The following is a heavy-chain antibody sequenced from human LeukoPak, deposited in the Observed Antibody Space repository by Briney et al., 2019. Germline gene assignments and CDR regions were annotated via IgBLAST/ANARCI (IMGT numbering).Heavy chain of an antibody. CDR3: ASLKTVVAATYYYYGMDV. Sequence: PSETLSLTCTVSGVSISSSSYYWGWIRHPPGKGLVWIGSNYYSGSTYYNPSHKSRVTISVDTSKNQFSLKLSSVTAADTAVYYCASLKTVVAATYYYYGMDVWGQGATVTVSS. D-gene: IGHD2-15*01. J-gene: IGHJ6*02. CDR2: NYYSGST. V-gene: IGHV4-39*01. CDR1: GVSISSSSYY.